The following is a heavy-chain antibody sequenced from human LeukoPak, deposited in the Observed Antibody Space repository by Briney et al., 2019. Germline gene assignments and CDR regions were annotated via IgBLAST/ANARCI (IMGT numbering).Heavy chain of an antibody. Sequence: PGGSLRLSCAASGFTFDDYAMHWVRQAPGKGLEWVSGISWNSGSIGYADSVKGRFTISRDNAKNSLYLQMNSLRAEDTALYYCAKLRAARVVNDAFVIWGQGTMVTVSS. V-gene: IGHV3-9*01. J-gene: IGHJ3*02. CDR3: AKLRAARVVNDAFVI. CDR2: ISWNSGSI. D-gene: IGHD4-23*01. CDR1: GFTFDDYA.